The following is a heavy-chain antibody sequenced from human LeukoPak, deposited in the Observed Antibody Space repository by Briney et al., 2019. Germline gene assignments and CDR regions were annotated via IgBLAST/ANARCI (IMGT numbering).Heavy chain of an antibody. J-gene: IGHJ5*02. D-gene: IGHD3-10*01. CDR2: INHSGST. CDR3: ARGSWFGELYS. Sequence: SSETLSLTCAVYGGSFSGYYWSWIRQPPGKGLEWIGEINHSGSTNYNPSLKSRVTISVDTSKNQFSLKLSSVTAADTAVYYCARGSWFGELYSWGQGTLVTVSS. V-gene: IGHV4-34*01. CDR1: GGSFSGYY.